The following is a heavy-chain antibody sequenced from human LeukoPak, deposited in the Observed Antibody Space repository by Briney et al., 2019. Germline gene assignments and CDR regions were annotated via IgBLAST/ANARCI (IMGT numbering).Heavy chain of an antibody. CDR3: ARSVTVAIWFGEAYCDY. D-gene: IGHD3-10*01. J-gene: IGHJ4*02. CDR1: GYTFTDYY. Sequence: ASVKVSCKASGYTFTDYYMHWVRQAPGQGLEWMGWIIPNTGGSNYAQNFQGRVTMTRDTSISTAYMELSRLRSDDTAVYYCARSVTVAIWFGEAYCDYWGRGTLVTVSS. V-gene: IGHV1-2*02. CDR2: IIPNTGGS.